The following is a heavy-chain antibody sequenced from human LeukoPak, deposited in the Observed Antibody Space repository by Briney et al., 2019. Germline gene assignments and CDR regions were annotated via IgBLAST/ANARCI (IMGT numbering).Heavy chain of an antibody. V-gene: IGHV3-66*01. CDR2: IYSGGST. CDR1: GFTVSSNY. Sequence: GGSLRLSCAASGFTVSSNYMNWVRQVPGKGLEWVSIIYSGGSTYYADSVKGRFIISRDNSNNTLYLQMNSLRAEDTAVYYCARDPKPGGYSGYNLNAYWGQGTLVTVSS. D-gene: IGHD5-12*01. CDR3: ARDPKPGGYSGYNLNAY. J-gene: IGHJ4*02.